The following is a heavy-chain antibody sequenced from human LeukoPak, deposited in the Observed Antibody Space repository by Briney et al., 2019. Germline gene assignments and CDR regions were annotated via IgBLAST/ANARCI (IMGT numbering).Heavy chain of an antibody. D-gene: IGHD7-27*01. CDR1: GFTFSSYS. CDR3: AKDLAWGFDY. Sequence: GGSLRLSCAASGFTFSSYSMNWVRQAPGKGLEWVSSISSSSSYIYYADSVKGRFTISRDNAKNSLYLQMNSLRPEDTALYYCAKDLAWGFDYWGQGTLVTVSS. V-gene: IGHV3-21*01. CDR2: ISSSSSYI. J-gene: IGHJ4*02.